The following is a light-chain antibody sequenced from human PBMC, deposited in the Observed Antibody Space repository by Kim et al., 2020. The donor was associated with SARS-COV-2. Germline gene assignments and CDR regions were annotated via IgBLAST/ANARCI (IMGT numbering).Light chain of an antibody. Sequence: GQKVTISCSGSSSNIGSNYVSWYQQLPGTAPKLLIYDNNKRPSGIPDRFSGSKSGTSATLGITGLQTGDEVDYYCGTWDSSLSAVVFGGGTQLTVL. J-gene: IGLJ2*01. CDR3: GTWDSSLSAVV. CDR2: DNN. V-gene: IGLV1-51*01. CDR1: SSNIGSNY.